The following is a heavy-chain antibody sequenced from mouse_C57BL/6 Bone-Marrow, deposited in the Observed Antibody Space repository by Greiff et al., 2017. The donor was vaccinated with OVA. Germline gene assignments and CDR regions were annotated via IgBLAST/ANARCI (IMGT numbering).Heavy chain of an antibody. Sequence: EVQLQQSGPELVKPGASVKISCKASGYTFTDYYMNWVKQSHGKSLEWIGDINPNNGGTSYNQKFKGKATLTVDKSSSTAYMELRSLTSEDSAVYYCARIGYRGFAYWGQGTLVTVSA. CDR2: INPNNGGT. CDR1: GYTFTDYY. J-gene: IGHJ3*01. CDR3: ARIGYRGFAY. V-gene: IGHV1-26*01. D-gene: IGHD2-2*01.